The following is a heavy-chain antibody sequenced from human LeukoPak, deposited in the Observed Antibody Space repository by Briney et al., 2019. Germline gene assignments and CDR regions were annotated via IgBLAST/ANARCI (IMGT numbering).Heavy chain of an antibody. Sequence: PSGTLSLTCAVYGGSFSGYYWSWIRQPPGKGLEWIGEINHSGSTNYNPSLKSRVTISVDTSKNQFSLKLSSVTAADTAVYYCARGGEYFQHWGQGTLVAVSS. V-gene: IGHV4-34*01. CDR3: ARGGEYFQH. J-gene: IGHJ1*01. CDR2: INHSGST. CDR1: GGSFSGYY.